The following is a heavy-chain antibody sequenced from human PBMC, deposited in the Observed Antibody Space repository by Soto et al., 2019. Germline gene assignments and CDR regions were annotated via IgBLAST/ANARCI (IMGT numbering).Heavy chain of an antibody. CDR3: ARVLYYGSGSYSPYGMDV. CDR1: GGSFNNNG. J-gene: IGHJ6*02. Sequence: QVQLVQSGAEVKKPGSSVKVSCKTSGGSFNNNGIGWVRQAPGHGLEWMGGVSPPFRTSNYARKFQGRISITADASTGTVNMDLSSLTSEDTAQYYCARVLYYGSGSYSPYGMDVWGPGTTVTVSS. V-gene: IGHV1-69*01. CDR2: VSPPFRTS. D-gene: IGHD3-10*01.